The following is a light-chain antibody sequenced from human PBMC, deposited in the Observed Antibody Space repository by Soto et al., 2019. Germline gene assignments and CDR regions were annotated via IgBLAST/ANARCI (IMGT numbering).Light chain of an antibody. Sequence: EIVLTQSPATLSVSPGERATLSCMASQSVGSLLAWYQQKPGQAPRLLIYRASSRATGISGSFSGSGSGTEFTLTITSLQSEDFAVYYCQQYNEWPIPFGQGTRLEIK. J-gene: IGKJ5*01. V-gene: IGKV3-15*01. CDR2: RAS. CDR3: QQYNEWPIP. CDR1: QSVGSL.